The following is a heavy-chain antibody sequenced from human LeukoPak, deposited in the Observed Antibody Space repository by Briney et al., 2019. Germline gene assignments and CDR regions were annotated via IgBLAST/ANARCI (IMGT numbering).Heavy chain of an antibody. Sequence: SETLSLTCAVSGYSISSGYYWGWIRQPPGKGLEWIGSIYHSGSTYYNPSLKSRVTISVDTSKNQFFLKLSSVTAADTAVYYCARPDSVAGAFDYWGQGTLVTVSS. V-gene: IGHV4-38-2*01. D-gene: IGHD6-19*01. CDR1: GYSISSGYY. CDR3: ARPDSVAGAFDY. J-gene: IGHJ4*02. CDR2: IYHSGST.